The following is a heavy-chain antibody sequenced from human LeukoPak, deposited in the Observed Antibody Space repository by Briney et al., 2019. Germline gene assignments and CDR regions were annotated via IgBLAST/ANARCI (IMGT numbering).Heavy chain of an antibody. Sequence: PSETLSLTCTVSGGSITGSYWSWVRQTPGQGLEWIGHIYYSGDVNYNPSLKSRITISLDTSLSQFSLKLNSLTASDTAVYYCAKEGYGSGSYGWLDPWGQGTLVTVSS. D-gene: IGHD3-10*01. CDR3: AKEGYGSGSYGWLDP. V-gene: IGHV4-59*01. CDR1: GGSITGSY. J-gene: IGHJ5*02. CDR2: IYYSGDV.